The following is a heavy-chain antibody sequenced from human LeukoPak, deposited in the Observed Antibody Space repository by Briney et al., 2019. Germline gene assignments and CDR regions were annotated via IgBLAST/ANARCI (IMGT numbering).Heavy chain of an antibody. J-gene: IGHJ3*02. CDR1: GGSFSGYY. CDR3: ARDKVLRYFDWLRGDAFDI. CDR2: INHSGST. V-gene: IGHV4-34*01. D-gene: IGHD3-9*01. Sequence: SETLSLTCAVYGGSFSGYYWSWIRQPPGKGLEWIGEINHSGSTNYNPSLKSRVTISVDTSKNQFSLKLSSVTAADTAVYYCARDKVLRYFDWLRGDAFDIWGQGTMVTVSS.